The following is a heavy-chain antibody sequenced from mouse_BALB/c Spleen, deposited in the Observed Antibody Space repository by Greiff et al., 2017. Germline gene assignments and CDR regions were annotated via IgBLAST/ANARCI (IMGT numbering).Heavy chain of an antibody. CDR3: ARVDSSGYVDY. J-gene: IGHJ2*01. V-gene: IGHV5-6-5*01. CDR1: GFTFSSYA. CDR2: ISSGGST. Sequence: EVKVVESGGGLVKPGGSLKLSCAASGFTFSSYAMSWVRQTPEKRLEWVASISSGGSTYYPDSVKGRFTISRDNARNILYLQMSSLRSEDTAMYYCARVDSSGYVDYWGQGTTLTVSS. D-gene: IGHD3-2*01.